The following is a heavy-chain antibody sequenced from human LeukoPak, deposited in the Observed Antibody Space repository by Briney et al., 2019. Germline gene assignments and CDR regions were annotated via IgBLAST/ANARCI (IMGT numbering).Heavy chain of an antibody. J-gene: IGHJ4*02. CDR1: GFTFSSYW. V-gene: IGHV3-30*02. Sequence: PGGSLRLSCAASGFTFSSYWMSWVRQAPGKGLEWVAFIRYDGSNKYYADSVKGRFTISRDNSKNTLFLQMNSLRVEDTAVYYCAKTAAAPDWGQGTLVTVSS. D-gene: IGHD6-13*01. CDR2: IRYDGSNK. CDR3: AKTAAAPD.